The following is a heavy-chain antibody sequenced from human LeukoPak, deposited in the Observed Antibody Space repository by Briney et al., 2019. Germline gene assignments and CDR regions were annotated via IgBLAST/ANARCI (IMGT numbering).Heavy chain of an antibody. CDR3: ARGGGIAAAGLDY. V-gene: IGHV3-33*01. CDR2: IWYDGSKK. CDR1: GFTFISYG. Sequence: GGSLRLSCAASGFTFISYGMHCVRQAPGKGLEWVAVIWYDGSKKYYADSEKGRSPISRDNSKNTLYLQMNSLRAEDTAVYYCARGGGIAAAGLDYWGQGTLVTVSS. J-gene: IGHJ4*02. D-gene: IGHD6-13*01.